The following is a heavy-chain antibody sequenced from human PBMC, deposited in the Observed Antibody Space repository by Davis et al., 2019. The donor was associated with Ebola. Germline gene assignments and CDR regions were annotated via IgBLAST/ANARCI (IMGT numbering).Heavy chain of an antibody. J-gene: IGHJ4*02. V-gene: IGHV3-30*02. CDR1: GFTFSNYG. D-gene: IGHD5-18*01. CDR2: IRYDGNKE. CDR3: AKDWIMAGYTNKFDLDY. Sequence: PGGSLRLSCAASGFTFSNYGMHWVRQAPGKGLEWVAFIRYDGNKEYYGDSVKGRFTISRDNSRNTLYLQMNSLRAEDTAVYFCAKDWIMAGYTNKFDLDYWGQGTLVTVSS.